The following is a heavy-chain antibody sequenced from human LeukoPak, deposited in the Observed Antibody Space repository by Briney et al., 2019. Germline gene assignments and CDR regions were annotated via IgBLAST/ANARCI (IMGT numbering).Heavy chain of an antibody. J-gene: IGHJ4*02. D-gene: IGHD3-16*01. CDR3: TTGPSYGYEW. CDR2: IKTDGRTT. CDR1: GMTFSKYW. V-gene: IGHV3-74*01. Sequence: GGSLRLSCAASGMTFSKYWMHWVRQAPGKGLVWVSLIKTDGRTTIYTDSVKGRFTISRDNGKSIVYLQMNSLRAEDTGTYYCTTGPSYGYEWWGQGTVVTVSS.